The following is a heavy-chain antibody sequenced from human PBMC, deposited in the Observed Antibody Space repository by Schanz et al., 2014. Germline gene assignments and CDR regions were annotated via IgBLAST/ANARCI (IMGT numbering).Heavy chain of an antibody. V-gene: IGHV3-30*18. CDR3: AKDLDANYFDY. D-gene: IGHD1-1*01. J-gene: IGHJ4*02. CDR2: VSDDGNKK. Sequence: QVHLMESWGGVVQPGRSLRLSCAASGFTFSGNAMHWVRQAPGKGLEWVAVVSDDGNKKYYAASVKGRFTISRDNSKNTLYLQMNGLRGEDTAVYYCAKDLDANYFDYWGQGILVTVSS. CDR1: GFTFSGNA.